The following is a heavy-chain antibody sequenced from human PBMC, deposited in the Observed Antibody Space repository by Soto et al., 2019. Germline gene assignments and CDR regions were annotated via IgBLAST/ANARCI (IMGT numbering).Heavy chain of an antibody. CDR1: GFTLNNYW. J-gene: IGHJ5*01. V-gene: IGHV3-74*01. D-gene: IGHD2-2*01. CDR3: ARDWRSNRWYYFDS. CDR2: INIDGRST. Sequence: EVLLVESGGGVVQPGGSLRLSCAASGFTLNNYWMHWVRQAQGKGLEWVSRINIDGRSTTYADSVKGRFSISRDDAKNTLFLQMNSLRAEDTAVYYCARDWRSNRWYYFDSWGQGTLVTVSS.